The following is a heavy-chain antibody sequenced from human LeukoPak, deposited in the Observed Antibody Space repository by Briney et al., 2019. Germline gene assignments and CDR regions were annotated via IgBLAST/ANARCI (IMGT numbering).Heavy chain of an antibody. CDR1: GYTFTELS. Sequence: ASVKVSCKVSGYTFTELSMHWVRQAPGKGLEWMGGFDPEDGETIYAQKFQGRVTMTEDTFTDTAYMELSSLRSEDTAVYYCATTSYSSGWYEVDYWGQGTLVTVSS. J-gene: IGHJ4*02. V-gene: IGHV1-24*01. CDR2: FDPEDGET. D-gene: IGHD6-19*01. CDR3: ATTSYSSGWYEVDY.